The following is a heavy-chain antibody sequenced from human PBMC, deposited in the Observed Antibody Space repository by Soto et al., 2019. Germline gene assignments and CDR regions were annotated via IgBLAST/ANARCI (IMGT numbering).Heavy chain of an antibody. Sequence: GGSLRLSCAASGFTFSDYYMSRIRQAPGMGLEWVSYISFSSNTIYYADSVKGRFTMSRDNAKNSLFLQMNSLRAEDTAVYYCARGKSYGLDVWGQGTTVTVSS. CDR1: GFTFSDYY. CDR2: ISFSSNTI. CDR3: ARGKSYGLDV. J-gene: IGHJ6*02. V-gene: IGHV3-11*01.